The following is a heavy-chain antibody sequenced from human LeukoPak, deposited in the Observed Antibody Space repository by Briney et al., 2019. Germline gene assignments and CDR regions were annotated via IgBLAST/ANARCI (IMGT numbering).Heavy chain of an antibody. CDR2: ISSRSIYI. V-gene: IGHV3-21*01. CDR1: GFTFSSYT. D-gene: IGHD3-10*01. Sequence: GGSLRLSCVVSGFTFSSYTMNWVRQAPGKGLGWVSSISSRSIYIYYADSVKGRFTISRDNAKNSLYLQMNSLRAEDTAVYYCASDRYYYGSGSYDSGAFDYWGQGTVVTVSS. CDR3: ASDRYYYGSGSYDSGAFDY. J-gene: IGHJ4*02.